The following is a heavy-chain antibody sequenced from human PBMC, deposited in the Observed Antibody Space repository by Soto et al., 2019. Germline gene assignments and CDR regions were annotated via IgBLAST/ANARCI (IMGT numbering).Heavy chain of an antibody. CDR2: ISSSSSYI. V-gene: IGHV3-21*01. J-gene: IGHJ5*02. CDR1: GFTFSSYS. CDR3: ARDASVVEPAASNWFDP. Sequence: GGSLRLSCAASGFTFSSYSMNWVRQAPGKGLEWVSSISSSSSYIYYADSVKGRFTISRDNAKNSLYLQMNSLRAEDTAVYYCARDASVVEPAASNWFDPWGQGTLVTVSS. D-gene: IGHD2-2*01.